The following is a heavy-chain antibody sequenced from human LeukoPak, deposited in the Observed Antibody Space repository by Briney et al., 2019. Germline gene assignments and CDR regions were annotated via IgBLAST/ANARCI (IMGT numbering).Heavy chain of an antibody. V-gene: IGHV3-23*01. J-gene: IGHJ4*02. CDR1: GFTFTSYA. CDR3: AKDVLNYDGSGYYYGFFDY. Sequence: GGSLRLSCAVSGFTFTSYAMSWGRQAPGKGLEWVAAISGSGRNTYYADSVKGRFTISRDKSQNMLYLQMNSPRAEDTAVYYCAKDVLNYDGSGYYYGFFDYWGQGTLVTVSS. D-gene: IGHD3-22*01. CDR2: ISGSGRNT.